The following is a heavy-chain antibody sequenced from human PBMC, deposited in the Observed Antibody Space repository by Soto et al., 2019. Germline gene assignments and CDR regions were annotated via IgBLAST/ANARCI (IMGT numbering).Heavy chain of an antibody. Sequence: NRACKXSGYTFSSDGISRGRLANGQGLEWMGWISAYNGNTNYAQKLQGRVTMTTDTSTSTAYMELRSLRSDDTAVYYCAGMEAYCGGDCYSHWGQGTLVTVSS. CDR3: AGMEAYCGGDCYSH. J-gene: IGHJ4*02. CDR2: ISAYNGNT. D-gene: IGHD2-21*02. V-gene: IGHV1-18*01. CDR1: GYTFSSDG.